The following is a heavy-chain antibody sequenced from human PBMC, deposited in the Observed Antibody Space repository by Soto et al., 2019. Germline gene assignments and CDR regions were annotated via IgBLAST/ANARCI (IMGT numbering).Heavy chain of an antibody. Sequence: SEALSLTCTVSGGSISRSNYYCDWILQAPGKGLEWIGSIYYSGNTYYNPSLKSRVTMSVDTSKNQFSLKLSSVTAADTAVYYCARLGGYCSTTGCYGYYAMDVWGQGTTVT. CDR1: GGSISRSNYY. J-gene: IGHJ6*02. CDR3: ARLGGYCSTTGCYGYYAMDV. CDR2: IYYSGNT. V-gene: IGHV4-39*01. D-gene: IGHD2-2*01.